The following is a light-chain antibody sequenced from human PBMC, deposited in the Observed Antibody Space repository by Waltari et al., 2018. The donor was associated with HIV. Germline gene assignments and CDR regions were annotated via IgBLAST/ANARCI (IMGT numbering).Light chain of an antibody. V-gene: IGLV1-40*01. CDR3: QSYDSGLSATV. J-gene: IGLJ3*02. CDR2: SND. CDR1: STNIPAGYD. Sequence: QSVLTQPPSASAAPGQRVAISCTGSSTNIPAGYDVHWYQVLPGTVPKLLNFSNDTRPSGVPDRFSASKSPTSASLAITGLQPEDEADYYCQSYDSGLSATVFGGGTRLTVL.